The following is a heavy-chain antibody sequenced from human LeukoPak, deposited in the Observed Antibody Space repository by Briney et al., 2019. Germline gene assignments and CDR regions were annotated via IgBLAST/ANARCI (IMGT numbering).Heavy chain of an antibody. Sequence: PGGSLRLSCAASGFTFSSYWMHWVRQAPGKGLVWVSRINSDGSSTSYADSVKGRFTISRDNSKNTLYLQMNSLRAEDTAVYYCAKDSGSFFFDYWGQGTLVTVSS. V-gene: IGHV3-74*01. D-gene: IGHD3-10*01. J-gene: IGHJ4*02. CDR3: AKDSGSFFFDY. CDR2: INSDGSST. CDR1: GFTFSSYW.